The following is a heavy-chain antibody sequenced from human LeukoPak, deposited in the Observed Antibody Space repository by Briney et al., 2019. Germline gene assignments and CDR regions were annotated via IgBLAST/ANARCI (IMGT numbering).Heavy chain of an antibody. CDR2: IRYDGSNK. V-gene: IGHV3-30*02. J-gene: IGHJ4*02. CDR1: GFTFSSYG. D-gene: IGHD1-26*01. Sequence: GGSLRLSCAASGFTFSSYGMHWVRQATGKGLEWVAFIRYDGSNKYYADSVKGRFTISRDNSKNTLYLQMNSLRAEDTAVYYCAKDNAYLKRSSALVDYWGQGTLVTVSS. CDR3: AKDNAYLKRSSALVDY.